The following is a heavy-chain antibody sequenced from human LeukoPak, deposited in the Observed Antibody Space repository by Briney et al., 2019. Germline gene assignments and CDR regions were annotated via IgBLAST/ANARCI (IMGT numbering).Heavy chain of an antibody. CDR1: GGSISSYY. V-gene: IGHV4-39*01. CDR2: IYYSGST. D-gene: IGHD3-22*01. CDR3: ARYYYDSSGYYPLPPH. Sequence: SETLSLTCTVSGGSISSYYWGWIRQPPGKGLEWIGSIYYSGSTYYNPSLKSRVTISVDTSKNQFSLKLSSVTAADTAVYYCARYYYDSSGYYPLPPHWGQGTLVTVSS. J-gene: IGHJ4*02.